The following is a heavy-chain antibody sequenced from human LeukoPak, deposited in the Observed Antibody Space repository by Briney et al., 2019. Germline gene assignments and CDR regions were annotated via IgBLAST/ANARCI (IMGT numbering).Heavy chain of an antibody. V-gene: IGHV3-11*01. J-gene: IGHJ3*02. D-gene: IGHD4-23*01. CDR3: ARKVDYGGNDDAFDI. Sequence: GGSLRLSCAASGFTFSDYYMSWIRQAPGKGLEWVSYISSSGSTIYYADSVKGRFTISRDNAKNSLYLQMNSLRAEDTAVYYCARKVDYGGNDDAFDIWGQGTMVTVSS. CDR2: ISSSGSTI. CDR1: GFTFSDYY.